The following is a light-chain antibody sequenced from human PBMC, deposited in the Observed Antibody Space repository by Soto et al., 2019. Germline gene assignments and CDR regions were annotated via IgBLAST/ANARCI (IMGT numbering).Light chain of an antibody. CDR2: GAS. J-gene: IGKJ1*01. CDR3: QQYGHSPRT. Sequence: EIVLTQSPGTLSLSPGERATLSCRASQSVSSSYLAWYQQKPGQAPRLLLYGASSRATGIPDRFSGSGSGTDFTLTITRLEPEDFALYYCQQYGHSPRTFGQGTKVDI. CDR1: QSVSSSY. V-gene: IGKV3-20*01.